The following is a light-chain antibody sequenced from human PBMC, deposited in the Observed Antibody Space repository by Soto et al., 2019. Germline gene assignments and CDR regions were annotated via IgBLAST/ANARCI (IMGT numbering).Light chain of an antibody. J-gene: IGKJ1*01. CDR1: QSVGSN. CDR2: GAS. Sequence: EIVMTQSPATLSLSPGDRVTLPCRASQSVGSNLAWYQQKPGQFPRLLMYGASTRATGVPARFSGSGSGTEFTLTISSLQPDDFATYYCQHYNSYSWTFGQGTKVDIK. CDR3: QHYNSYSWT. V-gene: IGKV3-15*01.